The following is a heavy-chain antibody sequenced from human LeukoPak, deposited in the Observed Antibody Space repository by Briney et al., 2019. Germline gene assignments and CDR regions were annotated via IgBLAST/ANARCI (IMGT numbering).Heavy chain of an antibody. CDR1: GGSINSYDYL. V-gene: IGHV4-31*03. CDR2: IYYSGST. D-gene: IGHD2-15*01. Sequence: SETLSLTCTVSGGSINSYDYLWSWIRQHPGKGLEWIGYIYYSGSTYYNPSLKSRLSMSVDTSKNQFSLKLTSVTAADTAVYYCARDLGYCSGGRCYWFDPWGQGTLVTVSS. CDR3: ARDLGYCSGGRCYWFDP. J-gene: IGHJ5*02.